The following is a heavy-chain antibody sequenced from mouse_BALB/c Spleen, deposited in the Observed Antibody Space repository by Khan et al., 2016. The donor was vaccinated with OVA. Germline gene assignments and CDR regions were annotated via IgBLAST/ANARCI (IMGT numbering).Heavy chain of an antibody. V-gene: IGHV1-7*01. CDR1: GYTFTTYW. CDR2: INSTSGYT. CDR3: ARDRIDY. Sequence: QVQLKESGAELAKPGASVKMSCKASGYTFTTYWMHWVKQRPGQGLEWIGYINSTSGYTDYNQKFMDKATLTADKSSSTAYMQLSSLTSDDSAVYYCARDRIDYWGQGTTLTVSS. J-gene: IGHJ2*01.